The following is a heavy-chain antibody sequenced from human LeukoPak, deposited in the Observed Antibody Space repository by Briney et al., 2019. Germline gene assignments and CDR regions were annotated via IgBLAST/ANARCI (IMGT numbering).Heavy chain of an antibody. CDR3: ARIHSGYSSNLVDY. V-gene: IGHV3-48*02. D-gene: IGHD5-12*01. Sequence: GGSLRLSCAASGFSFNSYSMNWVRQAPGKGLEWVSYIDSGTSTISYADSVKGRFTISRDNARNSLYLQMNSLRDEDTAVYYCARIHSGYSSNLVDYWGQGTLVTVSS. CDR2: IDSGTSTI. CDR1: GFSFNSYS. J-gene: IGHJ4*02.